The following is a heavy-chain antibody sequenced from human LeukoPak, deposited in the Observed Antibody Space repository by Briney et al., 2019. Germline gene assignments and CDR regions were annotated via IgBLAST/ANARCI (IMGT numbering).Heavy chain of an antibody. D-gene: IGHD2-2*02. CDR2: IYDSGST. J-gene: IGHJ4*02. V-gene: IGHV4-59*01. CDR1: GGSISTYY. CDR3: ARVVGRYCSSTSCYIDY. Sequence: SETLSLTCTVSGGSISTYYWSWIRQPPGKGLEWIGYIYDSGSTNYNPSLKSRVTISEDTSKRQFSLKLRSVTAADSAVYYCARVVGRYCSSTSCYIDYWGQGTLVTVFS.